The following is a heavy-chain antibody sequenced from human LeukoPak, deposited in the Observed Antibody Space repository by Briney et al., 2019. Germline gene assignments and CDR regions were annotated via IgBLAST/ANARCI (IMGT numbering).Heavy chain of an antibody. J-gene: IGHJ6*03. D-gene: IGHD3-3*01. CDR2: INYSGST. CDR3: ARVDYYDFWSGPSMDV. V-gene: IGHV4-59*01. Sequence: SETLSLTCTVSGGSISSYYWSWIRQPPGKGLEWIGYINYSGSTNYNPSLKSRVTISVDTSKNQFSLKLSSVTAADTAVYYCARVDYYDFWSGPSMDVWGKGTTVTVSS. CDR1: GGSISSYY.